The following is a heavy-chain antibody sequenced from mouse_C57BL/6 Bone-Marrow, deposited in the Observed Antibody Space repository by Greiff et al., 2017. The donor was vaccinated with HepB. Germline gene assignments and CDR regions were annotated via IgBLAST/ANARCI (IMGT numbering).Heavy chain of an antibody. J-gene: IGHJ4*01. D-gene: IGHD2-1*01. CDR1: GFTFSSYA. CDR2: ISSGGDYI. CDR3: TRERVYYGNYVDYYAMDY. Sequence: EVQRVESGEGLVKPGGSLKLSCAASGFTFSSYAMSWVRQTPEKRLEWVAYISSGGDYIYYADTVKGRFTISRDNARNTLYLQMSSLKSEDTAMYYCTRERVYYGNYVDYYAMDYWGQGTSVTVSS. V-gene: IGHV5-9-1*02.